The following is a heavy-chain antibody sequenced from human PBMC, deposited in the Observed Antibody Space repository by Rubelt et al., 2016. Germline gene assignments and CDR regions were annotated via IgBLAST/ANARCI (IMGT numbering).Heavy chain of an antibody. CDR3: ARENYGDYYFDY. J-gene: IGHJ4*02. V-gene: IGHV3-30*04. D-gene: IGHD4-17*01. Sequence: VQLVESGGGLVQPGGSLRLSCAASGFTFSSYAMHWVRQAPGKGLEWVAVISYDGSNKDYADSWKGRFTISRDNSKNTLYLQMNSLGAEDTAVYYCARENYGDYYFDYWGQGTLVTVSS. CDR2: ISYDGSNK. CDR1: GFTFSSYA.